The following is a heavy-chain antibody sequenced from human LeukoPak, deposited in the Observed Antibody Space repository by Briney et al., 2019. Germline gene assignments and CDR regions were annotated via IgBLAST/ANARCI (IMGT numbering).Heavy chain of an antibody. D-gene: IGHD2-15*01. CDR2: IKRRTDGGTS. CDR3: TTGYTSASHDGY. CDR1: GFTFSDAW. V-gene: IGHV3-15*07. J-gene: IGHJ4*02. Sequence: KPGGSLRLSCAASGFTFSDAWMHWVRQAPGKGLEWVGLIKRRTDGGTSNYAAPVKGRFAISRDDSEDTLFLQMDSLKSEDTGVYYCTTGYTSASHDGYWGQGTLVTVSS.